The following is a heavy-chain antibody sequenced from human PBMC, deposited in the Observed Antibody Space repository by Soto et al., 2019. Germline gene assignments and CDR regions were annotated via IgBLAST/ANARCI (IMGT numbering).Heavy chain of an antibody. D-gene: IGHD5-12*01. CDR3: ARAPVDIVATTLGLYFDY. Sequence: QLQLQESGSGLVKPSQTLSLTCAVSGGSISSGGYSWSWIRQPPGKGLEWIGYIYHSGSTYYNPSLKSRVTISVDRSKNQCSLKLSSVTAADTAVYYCARAPVDIVATTLGLYFDYWGQGTLVTVSS. CDR2: IYHSGST. CDR1: GGSISSGGYS. J-gene: IGHJ4*02. V-gene: IGHV4-30-2*01.